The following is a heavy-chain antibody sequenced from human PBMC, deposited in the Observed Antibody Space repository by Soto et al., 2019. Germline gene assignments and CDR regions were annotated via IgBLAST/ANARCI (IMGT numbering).Heavy chain of an antibody. J-gene: IGHJ6*02. CDR3: ARSPGIGYGSGKYGMDV. D-gene: IGHD3-10*01. Sequence: GEPLKLSCNGSGYSFTSYWISWVRQKPGKGLEWMGRIDPSDSYTNYSPSFQGHVTISADKSISTAYLQWSSLKASDTAMYYCARSPGIGYGSGKYGMDVWGQGTTVTVSS. V-gene: IGHV5-10-1*01. CDR2: IDPSDSYT. CDR1: GYSFTSYW.